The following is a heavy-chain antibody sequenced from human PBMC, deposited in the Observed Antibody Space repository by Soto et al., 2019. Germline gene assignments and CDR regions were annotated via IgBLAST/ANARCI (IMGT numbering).Heavy chain of an antibody. J-gene: IGHJ4*02. V-gene: IGHV3-23*01. CDR1: GFTFSSYA. Sequence: EVQLLESGGGLVQPGGSLRLSCAASGFTFSSYAMSWVRQAPGKGLEWVSAISGSGGSTYYADSVKGRFTISRDNSKNTLHLQMNSLRAEDTAVYYCANFYDYGDYGWGFIDYWGQGTLVTVSS. D-gene: IGHD4-17*01. CDR3: ANFYDYGDYGWGFIDY. CDR2: ISGSGGST.